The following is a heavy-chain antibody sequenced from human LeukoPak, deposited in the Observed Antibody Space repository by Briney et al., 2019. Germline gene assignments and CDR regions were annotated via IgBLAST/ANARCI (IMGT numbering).Heavy chain of an antibody. Sequence: SETLSLTCSVSGASVSSDYWNWIRQSPGRGLEWIGYTHYMGDINYNPSLKSRLTMSVDASSNQVSLKLSSVTAADAAVYYCGRNLGSGSDHWGQGTLVTVSS. CDR3: GRNLGSGSDH. CDR1: GASVSSDY. J-gene: IGHJ4*02. V-gene: IGHV4-59*02. D-gene: IGHD3-10*01. CDR2: THYMGDI.